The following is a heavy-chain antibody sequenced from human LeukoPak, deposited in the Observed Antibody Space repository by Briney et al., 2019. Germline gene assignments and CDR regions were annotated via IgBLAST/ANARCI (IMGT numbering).Heavy chain of an antibody. CDR3: ARGTSLMWLVTNDAFDI. Sequence: GASVKVSCKASGGTFSSYAISWVRQAPGQGLEWMGGIIPIFGTANYAQKFQGRVTITADKSTSTAYVELSSLRSEDTAVYYCARGTSLMWLVTNDAFDIWGQGTMVTVSS. D-gene: IGHD6-19*01. CDR2: IIPIFGTA. CDR1: GGTFSSYA. V-gene: IGHV1-69*06. J-gene: IGHJ3*02.